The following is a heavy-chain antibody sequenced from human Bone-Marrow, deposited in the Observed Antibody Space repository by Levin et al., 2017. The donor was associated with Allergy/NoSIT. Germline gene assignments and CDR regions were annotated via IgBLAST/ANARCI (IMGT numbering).Heavy chain of an antibody. CDR1: GGTFSSYA. CDR3: ASTLPYYDLWPSYYYGMDV. D-gene: IGHD3-3*01. Sequence: ASVKVSCKASGGTFSSYAISWVRQAPGQWLEWMGRIIPILGIANYAQKFQGRVTITADKSTSTAYMELSSLRSEDTAVYYCASTLPYYDLWPSYYYGMDVWGQGTTVTVSS. J-gene: IGHJ6*02. V-gene: IGHV1-69*04. CDR2: IIPILGIA.